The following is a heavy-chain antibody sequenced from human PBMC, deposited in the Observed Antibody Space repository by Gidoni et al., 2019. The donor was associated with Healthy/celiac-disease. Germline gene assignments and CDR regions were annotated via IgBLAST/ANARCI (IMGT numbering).Heavy chain of an antibody. V-gene: IGHV4-59*01. J-gene: IGHJ6*02. CDR2: IYYSGST. D-gene: IGHD6-19*01. CDR1: GGSISSYY. Sequence: VQLQESGPGLVKPSETLSLTCTVSGGSISSYYWSWIRQPPGKGLEWIGYIYYSGSTNYNPSLKSRVTISVDTSKNQFSLKLSSVTAADTAVYYCARIVAVAGTRYYGMDVWGQGTTVTVSS. CDR3: ARIVAVAGTRYYGMDV.